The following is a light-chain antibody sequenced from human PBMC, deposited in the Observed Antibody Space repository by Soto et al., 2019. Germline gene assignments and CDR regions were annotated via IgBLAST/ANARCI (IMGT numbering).Light chain of an antibody. CDR2: DVR. CDR3: SSYTTISTYV. Sequence: QSVRTHPASGSGAHGQSITISCTRTSSDVGGYNYVSWYQQHPGKAPKLMIYDVRNRPSGVSNRFSGSKSVNTASLTISGLQAEDEADYYCSSYTTISTYVFGTGTKVTV. CDR1: SSDVGGYNY. J-gene: IGLJ1*01. V-gene: IGLV2-14*01.